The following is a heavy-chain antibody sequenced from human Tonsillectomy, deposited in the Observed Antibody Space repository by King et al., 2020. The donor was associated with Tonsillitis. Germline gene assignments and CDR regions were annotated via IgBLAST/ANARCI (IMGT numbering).Heavy chain of an antibody. V-gene: IGHV3-23*04. CDR3: AKDLDVSLGFSYS. J-gene: IGHJ4*02. CDR2: ISGSGGST. CDR1: GFTFSSYA. D-gene: IGHD3-16*01. Sequence: VQLVESGGGLVQPGGSLRLSCAASGFTFSSYAMSWVRQAPGKGLEWVSAISGSGGSTYYANSVKGRFTISRDNSKSTMYLQMNSLRAEDTAIYYCAKDLDVSLGFSYSWGQGTLVTVSS.